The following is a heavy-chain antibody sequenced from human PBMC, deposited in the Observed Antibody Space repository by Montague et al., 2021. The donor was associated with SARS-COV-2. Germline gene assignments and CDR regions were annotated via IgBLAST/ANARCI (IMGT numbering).Heavy chain of an antibody. V-gene: IGHV3-7*03. D-gene: IGHD2-15*01. Sequence: SLRLSCAASGFTFSSYWMSWVRQAPGKGLEWVANIKQDGSEKYYVDSVKGGITSSRDNAKNSLYLQMNSMKAEDTDVYYCARDLGEVVVAAIKYYYYGMDVWGQGTTVTVSS. J-gene: IGHJ6*02. CDR3: ARDLGEVVVAAIKYYYYGMDV. CDR1: GFTFSSYW. CDR2: IKQDGSEK.